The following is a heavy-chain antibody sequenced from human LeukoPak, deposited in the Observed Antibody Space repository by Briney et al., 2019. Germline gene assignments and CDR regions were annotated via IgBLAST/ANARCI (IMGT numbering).Heavy chain of an antibody. CDR3: ARAKMVRKTSWFAP. CDR1: GYTFTGYY. D-gene: IGHD3-10*01. V-gene: IGHV1-2*02. CDR2: INPNSGGT. J-gene: IGHJ5*02. Sequence: ASVKVSCKASGYTFTGYYMHWVRQAPGQGLEWMGWINPNSGGTNYAQKFQGRVTMTRDTSISTAYMELSRLRSDDTAVYYCARAKMVRKTSWFAPWGQGTLVTVSS.